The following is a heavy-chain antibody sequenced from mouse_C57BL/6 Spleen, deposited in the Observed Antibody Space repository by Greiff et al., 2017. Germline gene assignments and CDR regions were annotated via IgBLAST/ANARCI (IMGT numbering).Heavy chain of an antibody. Sequence: VQGVESGPGLVQPSQSLSITCTVSGFSFTSYGVHWVRQSPGKGLEWLGVIWSGGSTDYTAAFMSRLSITKDNSKSQVFFKMNRLQADDTAIYYCAQDSSGSFAYWGQGTLVTVSA. J-gene: IGHJ3*01. D-gene: IGHD3-2*02. CDR1: GFSFTSYG. CDR3: AQDSSGSFAY. CDR2: IWSGGST. V-gene: IGHV2-5*01.